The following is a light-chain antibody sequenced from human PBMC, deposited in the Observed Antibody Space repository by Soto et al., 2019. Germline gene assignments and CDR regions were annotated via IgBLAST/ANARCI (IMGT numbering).Light chain of an antibody. Sequence: DIQLAPSPSSLSASVGDRVAITHRASQSISSSLNWYQWKPGKAPRRLIYAASSLQSGVPSRFSGSGSGTEFTLTISSLQPEDFATYYCQQRYSTSWTLGQGTKVDIK. CDR1: QSISSS. J-gene: IGKJ1*01. V-gene: IGKV1-39*01. CDR3: QQRYSTSWT. CDR2: AAS.